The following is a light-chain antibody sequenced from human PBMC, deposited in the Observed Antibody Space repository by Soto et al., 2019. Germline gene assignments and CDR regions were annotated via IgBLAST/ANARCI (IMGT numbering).Light chain of an antibody. CDR1: QSISSW. J-gene: IGKJ4*01. V-gene: IGKV1-5*03. CDR3: QQYNRYPLT. CDR2: KAS. Sequence: DIQMTQSPSTLSASVGARVTITCRASQSISSWLAWYQQKPGKAPNLLIYKASSLDSGVPSRVSGSGSGTEFTLTISSLQPDDFATYYGQQYNRYPLTCGGGTKVEIK.